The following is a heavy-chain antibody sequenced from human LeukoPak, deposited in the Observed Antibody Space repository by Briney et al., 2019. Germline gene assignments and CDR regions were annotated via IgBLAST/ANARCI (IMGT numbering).Heavy chain of an antibody. V-gene: IGHV4-59*01. Sequence: SETLSLTCTVSGGSISSYYWSWIRQPPGKGLEWIGYIYYSGSTSYNPSLKSRVTMSVDTSKNQFSLKLNSVTAADTAVYYCARRTSSNYVDSWGQGTLVTVSS. D-gene: IGHD4-11*01. CDR3: ARRTSSNYVDS. CDR2: IYYSGST. CDR1: GGSISSYY. J-gene: IGHJ4*02.